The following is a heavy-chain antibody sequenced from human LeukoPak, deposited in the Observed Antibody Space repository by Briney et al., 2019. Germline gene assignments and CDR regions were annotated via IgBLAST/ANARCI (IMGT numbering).Heavy chain of an antibody. CDR2: IYSGGST. CDR1: GFTVSSNY. J-gene: IGHJ3*02. D-gene: IGHD1-14*01. V-gene: IGHV3-53*01. CDR3: ARVRLDSSERNLNAFEN. Sequence: GGSLRLSCAASGFTVSSNYMSWVRQAPGKGLEWVSSIYSGGSTYYADSVKGRFTISRDNSKNTVYLQMNSLRAEDTAVYFCARVRLDSSERNLNAFENWGQGTMVTLSS.